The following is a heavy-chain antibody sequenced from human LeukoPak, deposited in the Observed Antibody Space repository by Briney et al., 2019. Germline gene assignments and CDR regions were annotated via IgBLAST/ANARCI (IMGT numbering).Heavy chain of an antibody. CDR3: TTAKNDH. CDR1: GFTFSRYS. V-gene: IGHV3-48*04. Sequence: GSLRLSCAASGFTFSRYSMNWVRQAPGKGLEWVSYITNSSSTIFYADSVKGRFTISRGNAKNSLYLQMSSLRAEDTAVYYCTTAKNDHWGQGTLVTVSS. J-gene: IGHJ4*02. CDR2: ITNSSSTI.